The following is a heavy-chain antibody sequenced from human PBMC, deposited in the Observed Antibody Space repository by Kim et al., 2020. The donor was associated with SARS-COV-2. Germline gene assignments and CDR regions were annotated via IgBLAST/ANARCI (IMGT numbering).Heavy chain of an antibody. J-gene: IGHJ6*02. CDR1: GFTFNTYG. CDR3: AKAVLRGVNYYYYGMDV. D-gene: IGHD3-10*01. CDR2: ISYDGSNK. Sequence: GGSLRLSCAASGFTFNTYGMYWVRQAPGKGLEWVAVISYDGSNKYYADSVKGRFTISRDSSKNTLYLQMNSLRAEDTAVYYCAKAVLRGVNYYYYGMDVWGQGTTVTVSS. V-gene: IGHV3-30*18.